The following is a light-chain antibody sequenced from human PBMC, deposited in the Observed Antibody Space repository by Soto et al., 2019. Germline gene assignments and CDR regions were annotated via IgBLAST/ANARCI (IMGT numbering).Light chain of an antibody. CDR2: EGS. CDR1: SNDVGRYNQ. CDR3: CSYVGSTTYV. J-gene: IGLJ1*01. Sequence: QSALTQPASVSGSPGQSITISCTGSSNDVGRYNQVSWYQQHPGKAPKVMIYEGSQRPSGVSNRFSGSKSGNTASLTISGLQAEDEADHYCCSYVGSTTYVFGTGTKLTVL. V-gene: IGLV2-23*01.